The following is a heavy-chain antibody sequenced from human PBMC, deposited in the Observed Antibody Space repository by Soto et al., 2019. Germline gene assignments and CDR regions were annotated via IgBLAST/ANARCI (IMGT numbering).Heavy chain of an antibody. J-gene: IGHJ4*01. D-gene: IGHD6-19*01. CDR2: IYHGGTT. CDR3: ARVHVMVVAGSTFDY. V-gene: IGHV4-38-2*01. CDR1: GYYSSIGAY. Sequence: FVTMSRSYAFSGYYSSIGAYWGMIRQLPGKGPEWIASIYHGGTTFYNPSLKSRITISVDTSNNQFSLKLTSVTAADTAVYYCARVHVMVVAGSTFDYWGHGTLVTVSS.